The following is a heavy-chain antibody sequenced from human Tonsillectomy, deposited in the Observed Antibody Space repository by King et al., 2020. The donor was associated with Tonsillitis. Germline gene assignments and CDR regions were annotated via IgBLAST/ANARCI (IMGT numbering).Heavy chain of an antibody. CDR3: ARVRSTYYDSSGPEFDY. D-gene: IGHD3-22*01. Sequence: VQLVQSGSEVKKPGTSVKLSCKASGYTFSDYGIIWIRQAPGQGLEWMGWISGYNGFTNYAKKVQGRVTTTADTSTSTAYMELRSLRSDDTAQYYCARVRSTYYDSSGPEFDYWGQGTLVTVSS. CDR2: ISGYNGFT. CDR1: GYTFSDYG. J-gene: IGHJ4*02. V-gene: IGHV1-18*04.